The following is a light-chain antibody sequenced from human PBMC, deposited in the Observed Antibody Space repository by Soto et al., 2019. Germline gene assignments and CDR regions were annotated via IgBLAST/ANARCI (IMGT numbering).Light chain of an antibody. CDR2: DVS. CDR3: SSYTRSSTLV. CDR1: SSDVGGSDY. Sequence: QSALTQPASVSGSPGQSITFSCTGTSSDVGGSDYVSWYQQHPGKAPKLMIYDVSYRPSEVSNRFSGSKSGNTASLTISGLQPEDEADYFCSSYTRSSTLVFGTGTKVTVL. V-gene: IGLV2-14*01. J-gene: IGLJ1*01.